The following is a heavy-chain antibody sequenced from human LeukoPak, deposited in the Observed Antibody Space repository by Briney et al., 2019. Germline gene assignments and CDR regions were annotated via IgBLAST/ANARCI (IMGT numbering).Heavy chain of an antibody. V-gene: IGHV1-2*02. D-gene: IGHD7-27*01. CDR2: INPNSGGT. CDR1: GYTFTGYY. Sequence: ASVKVSCKASGYTFTGYYLHWLRQAPGQGLEWMGWINPNSGGTNYAQKFQGRVTMTRDTSITTAYMELSRLTSDDTAVYYCARGSNWGWNWFDPWGQGTLVTVSS. J-gene: IGHJ5*02. CDR3: ARGSNWGWNWFDP.